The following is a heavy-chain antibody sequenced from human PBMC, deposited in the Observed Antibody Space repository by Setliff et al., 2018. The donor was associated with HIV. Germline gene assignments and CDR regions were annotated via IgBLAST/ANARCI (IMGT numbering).Heavy chain of an antibody. Sequence: PGGSLRLSCAAFGFTFSNYAMSWVRQAPGKGLEWVSVIASGGITYYVDSVKGRFTVSRDNARTSLYLQMNSLRAEDTAVYYCARDNWVGGFDIWGQGTLVTVSS. CDR3: ARDNWVGGFDI. V-gene: IGHV3-66*01. CDR1: GFTFSNYA. CDR2: IASGGIT. J-gene: IGHJ3*02. D-gene: IGHD7-27*01.